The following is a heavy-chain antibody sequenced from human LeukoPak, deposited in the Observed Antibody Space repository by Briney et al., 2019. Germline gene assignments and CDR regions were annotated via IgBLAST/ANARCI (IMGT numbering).Heavy chain of an antibody. Sequence: PGGSLRLSCAASGFTFSSYILNWVRQAPGKGLEWVGFIASKTYGGTAEYAASVKGRFTISRDDSKSIAYLQMNSLKTEDAAVYFCSRDQTPYYWGQGTLVTVSS. CDR1: GFTFSSYI. CDR3: SRDQTPYY. V-gene: IGHV3-49*04. J-gene: IGHJ4*02. CDR2: IASKTYGGTA.